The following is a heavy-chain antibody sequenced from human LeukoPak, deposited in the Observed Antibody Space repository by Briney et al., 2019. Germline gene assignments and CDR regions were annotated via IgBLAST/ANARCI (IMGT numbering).Heavy chain of an antibody. V-gene: IGHV3-30*02. J-gene: IGHJ4*02. CDR2: IRYDGSNK. D-gene: IGHD3-3*01. CDR3: ARVDDFWSGYYSDH. CDR1: GFTFSSYG. Sequence: GGSLRLSCAASGFTFSSYGMHWVRQAPGKGLEWVAFIRYDGSNKYYADSVKGRFTISRDNSKNTLYLQMNSLRAEDTAVYYCARVDDFWSGYYSDHWGQGSLVTVSS.